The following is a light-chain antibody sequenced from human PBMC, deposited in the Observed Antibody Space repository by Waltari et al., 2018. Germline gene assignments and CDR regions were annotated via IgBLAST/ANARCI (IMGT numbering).Light chain of an antibody. CDR1: ENVNNY. Sequence: DIQMTQSPSSLSASVGDRVTITCRASENVNNYLNWYQQKPGKAPKLLIYEASRLQSGVSSRFSGSGSGTDYTFTISSLQSEDVATYYCQHGYGTPLTFGGGTKVEIK. J-gene: IGKJ4*01. CDR2: EAS. V-gene: IGKV1-39*01. CDR3: QHGYGTPLT.